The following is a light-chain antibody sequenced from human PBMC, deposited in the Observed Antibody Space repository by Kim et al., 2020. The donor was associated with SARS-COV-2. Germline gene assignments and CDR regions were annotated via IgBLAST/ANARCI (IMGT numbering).Light chain of an antibody. CDR1: QKIRDE. CDR3: QQYNDWPIT. J-gene: IGKJ5*01. V-gene: IGKV3D-15*01. CDR2: GVS. Sequence: VDPGERVTISCRASQKIRDELAWCQQRPGQATRLVIYGVSTRATDIPVRFSGSGSGKDFSLTISSLQSEDFAVYYCQQYNDWPITFGQGTRLEIK.